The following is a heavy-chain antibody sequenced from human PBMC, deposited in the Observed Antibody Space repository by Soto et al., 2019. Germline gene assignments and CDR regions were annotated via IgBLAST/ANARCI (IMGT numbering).Heavy chain of an antibody. CDR1: GYSFTDYH. Sequence: ASVKVSCKASGYSFTDYHIHWVRQAPGQGLGWLGRINPKSGGTSTAQKFQGWVTMTTDTSISTASMELTRLTSDDTAIYYCARGDSTDCSNGVCSPIYNHDMDVLGQGATVNGAS. V-gene: IGHV1-2*04. D-gene: IGHD2-8*01. J-gene: IGHJ6*02. CDR3: ARGDSTDCSNGVCSPIYNHDMDV. CDR2: INPKSGGT.